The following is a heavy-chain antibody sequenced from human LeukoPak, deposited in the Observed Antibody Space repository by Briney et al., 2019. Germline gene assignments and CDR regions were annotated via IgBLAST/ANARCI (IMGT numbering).Heavy chain of an antibody. CDR3: AREELPAAWSTYFDY. CDR2: ISSSGSTI. J-gene: IGHJ4*02. D-gene: IGHD2-2*01. Sequence: GGSLRLSCAASGFTFSDYYMSWIRQAPGKGLEWVSYISSSGSTIYYADSVKGRFTISRDNAKNSLYLQMNSLRAEDTAVYYCAREELPAAWSTYFDYWGQGTLVTVSS. V-gene: IGHV3-11*04. CDR1: GFTFSDYY.